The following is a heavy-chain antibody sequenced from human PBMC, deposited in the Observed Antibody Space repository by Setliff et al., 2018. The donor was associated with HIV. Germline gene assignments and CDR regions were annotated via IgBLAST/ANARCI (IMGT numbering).Heavy chain of an antibody. Sequence: GGSLRLSCAASGFTFSTYSMNWVRRAPGKGLEWISYINREETTEWYADSVKGRFTISRDDSKNTLYLQMNSLRAEDTALYYCAAQGVLWGQGTQVTVSS. J-gene: IGHJ4*02. CDR2: INREETTE. V-gene: IGHV3-48*01. CDR3: AAQGVL. CDR1: GFTFSTYS.